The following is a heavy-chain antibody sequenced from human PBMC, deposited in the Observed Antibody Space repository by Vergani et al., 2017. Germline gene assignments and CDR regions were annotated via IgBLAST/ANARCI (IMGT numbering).Heavy chain of an antibody. D-gene: IGHD3-10*01. V-gene: IGHV4-38-2*01. CDR3: ARTTYGSGSYYGVA. CDR2: IYHSGST. Sequence: QVQLQESGPGLLKPPETLSLTCAVSGYSIRSGYYWGWIRQPPGKGLEWIGSIYHSGSTYYNPSLKSRVTIPVDTSKNQFSLKLSSVTAADTAVYYCARTTYGSGSYYGVAWGQGTLVTVSS. J-gene: IGHJ5*02. CDR1: GYSIRSGYY.